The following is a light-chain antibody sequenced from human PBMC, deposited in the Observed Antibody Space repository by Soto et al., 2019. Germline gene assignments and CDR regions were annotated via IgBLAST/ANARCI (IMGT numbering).Light chain of an antibody. J-gene: IGLJ2*01. CDR1: SSNIGENP. Sequence: QSVLTQPPSVSAAPGQTVTISCSGTSSNIGENPVFWYQQVPITAPKLLIYDNNRRPSGIPDRFSGSKSGTSATLGITGLQTGDEADYYCVAWDNGLSAVIFGGGTKLTVL. CDR2: DNN. V-gene: IGLV1-51*01. CDR3: VAWDNGLSAVI.